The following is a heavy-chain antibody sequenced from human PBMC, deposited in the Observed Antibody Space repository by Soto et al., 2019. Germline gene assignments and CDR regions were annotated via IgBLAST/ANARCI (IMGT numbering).Heavy chain of an antibody. Sequence: VQLVESGGGLVQPGGSLRLSCAASGFNVSSTSMSWVRQAPGKGLEWVSVIYSGAGTHYAGSVKGRFTISRDTSKNTLYLQMNSLRVEETAVYYCAREGSGSSTSFDYWGQGPLVTVSA. J-gene: IGHJ4*02. CDR2: IYSGAGT. CDR3: AREGSGSSTSFDY. D-gene: IGHD2-2*01. CDR1: GFNVSSTS. V-gene: IGHV3-66*01.